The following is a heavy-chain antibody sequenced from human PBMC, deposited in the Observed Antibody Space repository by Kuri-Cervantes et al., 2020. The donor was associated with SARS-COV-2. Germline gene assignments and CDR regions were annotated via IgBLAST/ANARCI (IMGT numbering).Heavy chain of an antibody. CDR1: GFIFSDYY. Sequence: GGSLRLSCTASGFIFSDYYMTWIRQAPGKGLEWVSNIGPSGTTKYYADSVKGRFTISRDNAKNSLYLQMSSLRAEDTAVYYCAKGYYYDSGDYCTPYPNMDVWGKGTTVTVSS. V-gene: IGHV3-11*04. CDR2: IGPSGTTK. D-gene: IGHD3-22*01. CDR3: AKGYYYDSGDYCTPYPNMDV. J-gene: IGHJ6*03.